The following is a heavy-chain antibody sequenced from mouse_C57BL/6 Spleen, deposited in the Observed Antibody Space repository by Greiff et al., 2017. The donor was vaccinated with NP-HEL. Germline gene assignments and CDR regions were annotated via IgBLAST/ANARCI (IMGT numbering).Heavy chain of an antibody. V-gene: IGHV1-54*01. CDR2: INPGSGGT. D-gene: IGHD1-1*01. Sequence: VQLQESGAELVRPGTSVKVSCKASGYAFTNYLIAWVKQRPGQGLEWIGVINPGSGGTNYNEKFKGKATLTADKSSSTAYMQLSSLTSEDSAVYFCARRTTVVAPPYYYAMDYWGKGTSVTVSS. CDR3: ARRTTVVAPPYYYAMDY. J-gene: IGHJ4*01. CDR1: GYAFTNYL.